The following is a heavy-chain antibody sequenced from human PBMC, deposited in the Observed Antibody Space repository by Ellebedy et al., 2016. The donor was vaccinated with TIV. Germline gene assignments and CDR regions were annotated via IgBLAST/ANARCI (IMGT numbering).Heavy chain of an antibody. Sequence: SETLSLTCTVSGGSISSYYWSWIRQPPGKGLEWIGYIYYSGSTNYNPSLKSRVTISVDTSKNQFSLKLSSVTAADTAVYYCARAGDPWDYGDYVRFDYWGQGTLVTVSS. J-gene: IGHJ4*02. D-gene: IGHD4-17*01. CDR3: ARAGDPWDYGDYVRFDY. CDR1: GGSISSYY. CDR2: IYYSGST. V-gene: IGHV4-59*01.